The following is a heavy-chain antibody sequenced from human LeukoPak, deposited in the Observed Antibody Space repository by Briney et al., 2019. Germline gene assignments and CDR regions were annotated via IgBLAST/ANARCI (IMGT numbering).Heavy chain of an antibody. CDR3: ATESAGYFDWFLDAFDI. V-gene: IGHV4-59*08. Sequence: SETLSLTCTVSGGSISSYYWSWIRQPPGKGLEWIGYIYYSGSTNYNPSLKSRVTISVDTSKNQFSLKLSSVTAADTAVYYCATESAGYFDWFLDAFDIWGQGTMVTVSS. D-gene: IGHD3-9*01. CDR2: IYYSGST. J-gene: IGHJ3*02. CDR1: GGSISSYY.